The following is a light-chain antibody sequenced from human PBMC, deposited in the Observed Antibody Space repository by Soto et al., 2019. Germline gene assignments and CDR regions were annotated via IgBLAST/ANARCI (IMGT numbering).Light chain of an antibody. V-gene: IGKV1-39*01. CDR3: QQSYSSPWT. CDR1: QSINSY. Sequence: DLQMTQSPSSLSASVGDRVTITCRASQSINSYLNWYQQKPGKAPKFLIYAASSLQSGVPSRFSGSGSGTDFTLTTSSLQSEDCATYYCQQSYSSPWTFGQGTKVEI. J-gene: IGKJ1*01. CDR2: AAS.